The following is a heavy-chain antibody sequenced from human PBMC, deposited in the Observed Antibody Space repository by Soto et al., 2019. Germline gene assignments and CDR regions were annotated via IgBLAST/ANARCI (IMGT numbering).Heavy chain of an antibody. Sequence: SETLSLTCAVYGGSFSGYYWSWIRQPPGKGLEWIGEINHSGSTNYNPSLKSRVTISVDTSKNQFSLKLSSVTAADTAVYYCARGQSPYVLRFLAYMDVWGKGTTVTVSS. CDR1: GGSFSGYY. D-gene: IGHD3-3*01. CDR3: ARGQSPYVLRFLAYMDV. V-gene: IGHV4-34*01. J-gene: IGHJ6*03. CDR2: INHSGST.